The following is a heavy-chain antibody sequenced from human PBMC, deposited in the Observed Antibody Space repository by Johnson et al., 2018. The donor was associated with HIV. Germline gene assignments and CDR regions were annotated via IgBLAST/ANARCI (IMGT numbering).Heavy chain of an antibody. V-gene: IGHV3-73*01. J-gene: IGHJ3*02. D-gene: IGHD5-24*01. CDR3: ARDSVWRWLQLGTHAFDI. CDR2: IRSKANSYAT. CDR1: GLNFSDYR. Sequence: VQLVESGGGVVQPGRSMRLSCAASGLNFSDYRMHWVRQAPGKGLEWVGRIRSKANSYATAYAASVKGRFTISRDKAKNSLYLQMNSLRAEDTAVYYCARDSVWRWLQLGTHAFDIWGQGTMVTVSS.